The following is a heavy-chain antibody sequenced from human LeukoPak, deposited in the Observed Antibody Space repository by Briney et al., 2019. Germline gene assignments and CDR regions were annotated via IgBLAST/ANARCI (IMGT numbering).Heavy chain of an antibody. Sequence: GGSLRLSCAASGFTFSSYAMSWVRQAPGKGLEWVSAISGSGGSTYYADSVKGRFTISRDNSKSTLYLQMNSLRAEDTAVYYCAKGGARDGYNPFDYWGQGTLVTVSS. CDR1: GFTFSSYA. CDR3: AKGGARDGYNPFDY. D-gene: IGHD5-24*01. CDR2: ISGSGGST. V-gene: IGHV3-23*01. J-gene: IGHJ4*02.